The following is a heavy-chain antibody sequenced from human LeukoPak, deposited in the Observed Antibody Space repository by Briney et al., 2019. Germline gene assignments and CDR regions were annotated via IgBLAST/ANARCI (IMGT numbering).Heavy chain of an antibody. V-gene: IGHV3-23*01. D-gene: IGHD5-18*01. CDR3: AKALGRTAMVTYYFDY. J-gene: IGHJ4*02. CDR2: VSDSGDST. Sequence: GGSLRLSCAASRFTFANYAMSWVRQAPGKGLEWISTVSDSGDSTYYADSVKGRFTISRDNSKNTLYPQMNNLRAEDTAVYYCAKALGRTAMVTYYFDYWGQGTLVTVSS. CDR1: RFTFANYA.